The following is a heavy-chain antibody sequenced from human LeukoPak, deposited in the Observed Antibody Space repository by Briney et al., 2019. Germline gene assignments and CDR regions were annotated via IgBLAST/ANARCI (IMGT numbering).Heavy chain of an antibody. CDR2: IYYGGST. Sequence: SETLSLTCTVSGGSISSYYWSWIRQPPGKGLEWIGYIYYGGSTNYNPSLKSRVTISVDTSKNQFSLKLSSVTAADTAVYYCARGTYSSSWSTIGDWFDPWGQGTLVTVSS. CDR3: ARGTYSSSWSTIGDWFDP. CDR1: GGSISSYY. V-gene: IGHV4-59*01. J-gene: IGHJ5*02. D-gene: IGHD6-13*01.